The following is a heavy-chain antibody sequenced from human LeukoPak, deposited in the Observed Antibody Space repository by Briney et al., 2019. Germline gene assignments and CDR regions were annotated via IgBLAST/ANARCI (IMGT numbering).Heavy chain of an antibody. V-gene: IGHV3-23*01. CDR2: ISGSGGST. CDR1: GFTFSGYA. D-gene: IGHD3-22*01. J-gene: IGHJ4*02. CDR3: AKSQYYYDSSGPFDY. Sequence: PGGSLRLSCAASGFTFSGYAMSWVRQAPGKGLEWVSAISGSGGSTYYADSVKGRFTISRDNSKNTLYLQMNSLRAEDTAVYYCAKSQYYYDSSGPFDYWGQGTLVTVSS.